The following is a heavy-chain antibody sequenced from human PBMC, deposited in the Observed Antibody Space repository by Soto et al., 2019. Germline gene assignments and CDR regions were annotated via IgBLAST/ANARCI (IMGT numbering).Heavy chain of an antibody. Sequence: QVQLQESGPGLVKPSQTLSLTCTVSGGSISSGDYYWSWIRQPPGKGLEWIGYIYYSGSTYYNPSLKSRVTISVDTSKNQFSLKLSSVTAADTAVYYCARVGQQQLDNTEYFQHLGQGTLVTVSS. CDR3: ARVGQQQLDNTEYFQH. V-gene: IGHV4-30-4*01. J-gene: IGHJ1*01. CDR2: IYYSGST. CDR1: GGSISSGDYY. D-gene: IGHD6-13*01.